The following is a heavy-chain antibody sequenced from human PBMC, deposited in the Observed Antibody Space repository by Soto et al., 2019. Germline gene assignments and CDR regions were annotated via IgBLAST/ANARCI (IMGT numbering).Heavy chain of an antibody. V-gene: IGHV5-51*01. CDR2: IYPGDSDT. CDR1: GYSFTSYW. CDR3: ARQADYYGSGSYFGY. D-gene: IGHD3-10*01. Sequence: LGESLKISCKGSGYSFTSYWIGWVRQMPGKGLEWMGIIYPGDSDTRYSPSFQGQVTISADKSISTAYLQWSSLKASDTAMYYCARQADYYGSGSYFGYWGQGTLVTVSS. J-gene: IGHJ4*02.